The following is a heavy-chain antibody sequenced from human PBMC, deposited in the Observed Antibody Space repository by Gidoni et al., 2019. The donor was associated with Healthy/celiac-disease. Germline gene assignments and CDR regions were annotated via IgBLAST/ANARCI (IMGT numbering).Heavy chain of an antibody. J-gene: IGHJ4*02. CDR2: ISYDGSNK. CDR1: GFTFSSYG. Sequence: QVQLVESGGGVVQPGRSLRLSCAASGFTFSSYGMHWVRQAPGKGLEWVAVISYDGSNKYYADSVKGRFTISRDNSKNTLYLQMNSLRAEDTAVYYCAKDLSGRNNYWGQGTLVTVSS. CDR3: AKDLSGRNNY. V-gene: IGHV3-30*18. D-gene: IGHD5-12*01.